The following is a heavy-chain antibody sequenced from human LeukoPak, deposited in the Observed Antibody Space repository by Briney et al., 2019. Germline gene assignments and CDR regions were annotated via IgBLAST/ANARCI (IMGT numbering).Heavy chain of an antibody. Sequence: GGSLRLSCAASGFTFSGYAMHWVRQAPGKGLEWVAVISYDGSNKYYADSVKGRFTISGDNSKNTLYLQMNSLRAEDTAVYYCARPVYSSSWYFRDWGQGTLVTVSS. CDR1: GFTFSGYA. CDR2: ISYDGSNK. CDR3: ARPVYSSSWYFRD. V-gene: IGHV3-30*04. J-gene: IGHJ4*02. D-gene: IGHD6-13*01.